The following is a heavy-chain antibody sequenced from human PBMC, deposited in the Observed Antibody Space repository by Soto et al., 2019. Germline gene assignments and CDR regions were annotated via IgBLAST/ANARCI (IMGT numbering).Heavy chain of an antibody. V-gene: IGHV4-34*01. Sequence: PSETLSLTCAVYGGSFSGYYCSWIRQPPGKGLEWIGEINHSGSTNYNHSLKSRVTISVDTSKNQFSLKLSSVTAADTAVYYCARASVIAARLRGYFDYWGQGTLVTVSS. CDR3: ARASVIAARLRGYFDY. J-gene: IGHJ4*02. CDR2: INHSGST. D-gene: IGHD6-6*01. CDR1: GGSFSGYY.